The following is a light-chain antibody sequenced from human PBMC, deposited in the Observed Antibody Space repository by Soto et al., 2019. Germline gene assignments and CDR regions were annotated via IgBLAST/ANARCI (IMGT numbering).Light chain of an antibody. CDR1: QSVDSSY. CDR3: QQFGSTFT. Sequence: EIVLTQSPGTLSLSPGERATLSCRASQSVDSSYLAWYQQKPGQAPRLLIYGASSRATGIPDRFSGSGSGKEFTLTISRLEPEDFAVYYCQQFGSTFTFGPGTKVDIK. CDR2: GAS. J-gene: IGKJ3*01. V-gene: IGKV3-20*01.